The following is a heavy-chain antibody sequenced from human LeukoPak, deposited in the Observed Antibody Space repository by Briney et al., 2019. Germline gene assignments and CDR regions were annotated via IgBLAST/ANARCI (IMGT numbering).Heavy chain of an antibody. CDR1: GYTFTSYG. J-gene: IGHJ4*02. CDR3: ATGYCSSTNCRIDY. CDR2: IRVYNGDT. D-gene: IGHD2-2*03. V-gene: IGHV1-18*01. Sequence: GASVKVSCKASGYTFTSYGISWARQAPGQGLEWMGWIRVYNGDTNYAQKLQGRVTMTTDTSTSTAYMELRSLRSDDTAVYYCATGYCSSTNCRIDYWGQGTLVSVSS.